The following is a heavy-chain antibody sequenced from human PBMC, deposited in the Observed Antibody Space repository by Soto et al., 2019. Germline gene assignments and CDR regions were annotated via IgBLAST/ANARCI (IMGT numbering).Heavy chain of an antibody. J-gene: IGHJ3*02. CDR3: VRRAQYFDGTGFHAFDI. Sequence: EVQLLESGGGLRQPGGSLRLSCVASGYNFNKYAVSWVRQAPGKGLEWVSAISSGGDNTHYADSGKGRFTITSDNSKNMLYLEMNSLAVEDTAVYYCVRRAQYFDGTGFHAFDIWGQGTRVTVSS. CDR1: GYNFNKYA. D-gene: IGHD3-22*01. CDR2: ISSGGDNT. V-gene: IGHV3-23*01.